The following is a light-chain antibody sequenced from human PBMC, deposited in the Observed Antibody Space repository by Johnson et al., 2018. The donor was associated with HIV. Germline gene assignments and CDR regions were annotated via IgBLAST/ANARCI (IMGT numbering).Light chain of an antibody. V-gene: IGLV1-51*01. J-gene: IGLJ1*01. CDR2: DNN. CDR1: SSNIGNNY. Sequence: QSVLTQPPSVSAAPGQKVTISCSGSSSNIGNNYVSWYQQLPGTAPKLLIYDNNKRPSGIRDRFSGSKSGTSATLGITGLQTGDEADYYCGTWDSSLTVGTVFGPGTRVTVL. CDR3: GTWDSSLTVGTV.